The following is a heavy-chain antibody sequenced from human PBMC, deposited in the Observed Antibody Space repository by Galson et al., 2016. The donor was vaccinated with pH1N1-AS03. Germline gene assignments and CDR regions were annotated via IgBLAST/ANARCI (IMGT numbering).Heavy chain of an antibody. CDR3: VRNRGSRGFHADWYFDV. CDR1: GFTFNMYT. D-gene: IGHD2-15*01. J-gene: IGHJ2*01. V-gene: IGHV3-48*01. CDR2: ISRESDAK. Sequence: SLRLSCAASGFTFNMYTMDWVRRAPGKGLEWISSISRESDAKYYADSVKGRITISRDNVETALYLQMDSLRGEDTAVYYCVRNRGSRGFHADWYFDVWGPGTVVSVSS.